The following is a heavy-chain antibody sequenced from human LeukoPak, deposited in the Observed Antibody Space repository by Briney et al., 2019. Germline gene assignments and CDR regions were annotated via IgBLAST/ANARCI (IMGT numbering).Heavy chain of an antibody. J-gene: IGHJ4*02. V-gene: IGHV3-23*01. CDR2: VSNSGGST. CDR3: AKVTRVAVAGYFDY. Sequence: GGSQRLSCAASGFTFSGFAMSWVRQAPGKGLEWVSAVSNSGGSTYYADSVKGRFTISRDNSKNTLYLQMNSLRAEDTAVYYCAKVTRVAVAGYFDYWGQGTLVTVSS. CDR1: GFTFSGFA. D-gene: IGHD6-19*01.